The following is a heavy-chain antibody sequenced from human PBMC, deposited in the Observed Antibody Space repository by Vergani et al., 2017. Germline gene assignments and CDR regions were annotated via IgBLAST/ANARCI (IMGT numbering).Heavy chain of an antibody. CDR3: ARDDSSGRGLLVWFDP. V-gene: IGHV4-61*01. CDR1: GGSVSSGSYY. D-gene: IGHD4-11*01. J-gene: IGHJ5*02. Sequence: QVQLQESGPGLVKPSETLSLTCTVSGGSVSSGSYYWSWIRPPPGKGLEWIGYIYYSGSTNYNPSLKSRVTISVDTSKNQFSLKLSSVTAADTAVYYCARDDSSGRGLLVWFDPWGQGTLVTVSS. CDR2: IYYSGST.